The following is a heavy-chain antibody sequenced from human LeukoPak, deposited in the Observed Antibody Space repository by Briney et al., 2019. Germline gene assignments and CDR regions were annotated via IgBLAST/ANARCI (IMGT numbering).Heavy chain of an antibody. CDR3: AGGPYCSSTSCYTRLDY. CDR1: GFTFSSYW. D-gene: IGHD2-2*01. J-gene: IGHJ4*02. CDR2: IKQDGSEK. Sequence: GGSLRLSCAASGFTFSSYWMSWVRQAPGKGLEWVANIKQDGSEKYYVDSVKGRFTISRDNAKNSLYLQMNSLRAEDTAVYYCAGGPYCSSTSCYTRLDYWGQGTLVTVSS. V-gene: IGHV3-7*03.